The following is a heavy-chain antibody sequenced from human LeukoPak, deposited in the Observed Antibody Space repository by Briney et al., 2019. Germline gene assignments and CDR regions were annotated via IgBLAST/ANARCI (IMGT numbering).Heavy chain of an antibody. CDR1: GYTFTSYY. D-gene: IGHD6-13*01. CDR3: ARQLRIAAATFDP. Sequence: ASVKVSCRASGYTFTSYYMHWVRQASGQGLEWMGIINPSGGSTSYAQKFQGRVTMTRDTSISTAYMELSRLRSDDTAVYYCARQLRIAAATFDPWGQGTLVTVSS. CDR2: INPSGGST. V-gene: IGHV1-46*01. J-gene: IGHJ5*02.